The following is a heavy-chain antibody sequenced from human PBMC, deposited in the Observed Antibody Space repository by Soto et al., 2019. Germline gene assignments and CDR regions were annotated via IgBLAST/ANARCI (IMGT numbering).Heavy chain of an antibody. Sequence: SLRLSFAASGFTFSSYAMHWVRQAPGKGLEWVAVISYDGSNKYYADSVKGRFTISRDNSKNTLYLQMNSLRAEDTAVYYCARVGGRFLEWLPPIGYYYYGMDVWGQGTTVTVSS. CDR1: GFTFSSYA. V-gene: IGHV3-30-3*01. CDR3: ARVGGRFLEWLPPIGYYYYGMDV. D-gene: IGHD3-3*01. J-gene: IGHJ6*02. CDR2: ISYDGSNK.